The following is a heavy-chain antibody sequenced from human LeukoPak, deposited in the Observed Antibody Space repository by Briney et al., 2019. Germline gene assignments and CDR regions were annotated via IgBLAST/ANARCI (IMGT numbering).Heavy chain of an antibody. CDR1: GGSISSGSFY. CDR2: ISYSGST. V-gene: IGHV4-39*07. Sequence: PSETLSLTCTVSGGSISSGSFYWGWIRQPPGKGLEWIGSISYSGSTYYNPSLKSRVTISVDTSKNQFSLKLSSVTAADTAVYYCARARASHYYYGSGSYYNFAYFDYWGQGTLVTVSS. CDR3: ARARASHYYYGSGSYYNFAYFDY. D-gene: IGHD3-10*01. J-gene: IGHJ4*02.